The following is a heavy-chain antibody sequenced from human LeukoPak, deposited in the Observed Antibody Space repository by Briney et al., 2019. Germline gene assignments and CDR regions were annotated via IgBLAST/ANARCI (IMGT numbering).Heavy chain of an antibody. CDR1: GFTFDDYG. CDR2: INWNGGST. CDR3: AKVYCSSTSCYNAVDAFDI. Sequence: PGGSLRLSCAASGFTFDDYGMSWVRQAPGKGLEWVPGINWNGGSTGYADSVKGRFTISRDNAKNSLYLQMNSLRAEDTAVYYCAKVYCSSTSCYNAVDAFDIWGQGTMVTVSS. V-gene: IGHV3-20*04. J-gene: IGHJ3*02. D-gene: IGHD2-2*02.